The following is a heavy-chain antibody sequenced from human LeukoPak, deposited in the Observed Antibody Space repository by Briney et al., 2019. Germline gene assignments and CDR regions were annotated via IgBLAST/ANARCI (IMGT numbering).Heavy chain of an antibody. CDR3: ARALRTGQGDYVPVL. CDR1: GYKFTNYW. D-gene: IGHD4-17*01. Sequence: GESLKISCKDSGYKFTNYWIVWVRQMPGKGLEWMTIIYPGDSETRYSPSFQGQVTISAAKSIDTIYLQWNSLKASDTAMYYCARALRTGQGDYVPVLWGQGTLVTVSS. CDR2: IYPGDSET. J-gene: IGHJ4*02. V-gene: IGHV5-51*01.